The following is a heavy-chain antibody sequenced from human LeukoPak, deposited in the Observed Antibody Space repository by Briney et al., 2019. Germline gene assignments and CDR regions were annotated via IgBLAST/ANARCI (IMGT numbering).Heavy chain of an antibody. Sequence: SETLSLTCTVSGGSVTNYYWSWIRQPTGKGLEYIRYVYHTGSANYNPSLLDRLTISIDTSKNQFSLKLRSVTAADTAVYYCARDRIQWLQGASHIWGQGTMVTVSS. V-gene: IGHV4-59*02. CDR3: ARDRIQWLQGASHI. D-gene: IGHD6-19*01. J-gene: IGHJ3*02. CDR2: VYHTGSA. CDR1: GGSVTNYY.